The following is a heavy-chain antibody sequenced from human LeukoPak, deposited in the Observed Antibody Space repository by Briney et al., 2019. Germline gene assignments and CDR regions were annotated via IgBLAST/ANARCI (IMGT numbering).Heavy chain of an antibody. D-gene: IGHD3-10*01. CDR2: IKQDGSEK. Sequence: PGGSLRLSCAASGFTFSSYGMHWVRQAPGKGLEWVANIKQDGSEKYYVDSVKGRFIISRDNAKNSLYLQMNSLRAEDTAVYYCAKGAFRDQVQGYYYMDVWGKGTTVTVSS. CDR1: GFTFSSYG. V-gene: IGHV3-7*01. J-gene: IGHJ6*03. CDR3: AKGAFRDQVQGYYYMDV.